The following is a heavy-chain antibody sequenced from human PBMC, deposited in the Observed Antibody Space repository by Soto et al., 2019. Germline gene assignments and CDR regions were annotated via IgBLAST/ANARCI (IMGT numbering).Heavy chain of an antibody. CDR2: ISSSSSYI. Sequence: GGSLRLSCAASGFTFSSYSMNWVRQAPGKGLEWVSSISSSSSYIYYADSVKGRFTISRDNAKNSLYLQMNSLRAEDTAVYYCARDRGQRDIAAAGKFDYWGQGTLVTVSS. CDR1: GFTFSSYS. D-gene: IGHD6-13*01. J-gene: IGHJ4*02. V-gene: IGHV3-21*01. CDR3: ARDRGQRDIAAAGKFDY.